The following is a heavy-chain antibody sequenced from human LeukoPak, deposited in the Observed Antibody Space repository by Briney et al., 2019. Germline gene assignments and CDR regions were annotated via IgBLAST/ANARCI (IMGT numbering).Heavy chain of an antibody. CDR3: VRESFVRDFDSLI. Sequence: SETLSLTCTVSGDSISSSSYYWGWIRQPPGKGLEWIGSIFYSETTYYNPSLKSRLTISADTSKNQFSLKLTSVTAADTAVYDCVRESFVRDFDSLIWGQGTMVSVSS. CDR2: IFYSETT. V-gene: IGHV4-39*07. D-gene: IGHD3-9*01. J-gene: IGHJ3*01. CDR1: GDSISSSSYY.